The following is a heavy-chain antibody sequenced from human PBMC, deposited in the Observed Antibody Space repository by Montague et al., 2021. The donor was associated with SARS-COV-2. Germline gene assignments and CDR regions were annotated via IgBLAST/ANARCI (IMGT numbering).Heavy chain of an antibody. V-gene: IGHV1-2*04. CDR1: GYTFTGYY. Sequence: SVKVSCKASGYTFTGYYMHWVRQAPGQGLEWMGWINPNSGGTNYAQKFQGWVTMTRDTSISTAYMELSRLRSDDTAVYYCARAGSSGYNYYGMDVWGQGTTVTVSS. CDR3: ARAGSSGYNYYGMDV. CDR2: INPNSGGT. D-gene: IGHD3-22*01. J-gene: IGHJ6*02.